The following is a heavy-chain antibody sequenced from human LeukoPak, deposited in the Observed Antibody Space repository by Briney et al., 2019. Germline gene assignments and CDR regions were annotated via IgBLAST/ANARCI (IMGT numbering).Heavy chain of an antibody. CDR3: AKGGYSSGWTDFDY. D-gene: IGHD6-19*01. CDR2: ISGSGGST. CDR1: GFTFSSYA. Sequence: GGSLRLSCAASGFTFSSYAMGWVRQAPGKGLEWVSGISGSGGSTYYADSVKGRFTISRDNSKNTLYLQMNSLRAEDTAVYYCAKGGYSSGWTDFDYWGQGTLVTVSS. V-gene: IGHV3-23*01. J-gene: IGHJ4*02.